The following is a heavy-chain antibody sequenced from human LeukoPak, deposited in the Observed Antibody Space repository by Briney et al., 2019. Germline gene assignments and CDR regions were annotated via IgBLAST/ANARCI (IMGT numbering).Heavy chain of an antibody. CDR2: INPNSGGT. V-gene: IGHV1-2*02. J-gene: IGHJ5*02. CDR1: GYTFTGYY. Sequence: ASVKVSCKASGYTFTGYYMHWVRQAPGQGLEWMGWINPNSGGTNYAQKFRGRVTMTRDTSISTAYMELSRLRSDDTAVYYCARDRRYYDILTGYYFRGFDPWGQGTLVTVSS. CDR3: ARDRRYYDILTGYYFRGFDP. D-gene: IGHD3-9*01.